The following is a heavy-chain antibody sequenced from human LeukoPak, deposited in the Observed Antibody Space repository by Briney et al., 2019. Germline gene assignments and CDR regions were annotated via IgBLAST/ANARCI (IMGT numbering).Heavy chain of an antibody. D-gene: IGHD6-13*01. J-gene: IGHJ4*02. V-gene: IGHV4-59*01. CDR2: IYYTGST. CDR1: GGSISSYY. CDR3: ARETAAGTFDY. Sequence: NPSETLSLTCTVSGGSISSYYWSWIRQPPGKGLEWIGYIYYTGSTNYNPSLKSRGVTISVDTSKNQFSLKLSSVTAADTAVYYCARETAAGTFDYWGQGILVTVSS.